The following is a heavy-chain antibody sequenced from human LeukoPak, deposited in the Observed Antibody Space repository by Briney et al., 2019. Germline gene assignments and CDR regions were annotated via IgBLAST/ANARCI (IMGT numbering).Heavy chain of an antibody. D-gene: IGHD5-18*01. J-gene: IGHJ4*02. CDR3: ARDGRGYSYGVDYYFDY. V-gene: IGHV1-18*01. Sequence: ASVKVSCKASGYTFTSYGISWVRQAPGQGLEWMGWISAYNGNTNYAQKLQGRVTMTTDTSTSTAYMELRSLRSDDTAVYYCARDGRGYSYGVDYYFDYWGQGTLVTVSS. CDR1: GYTFTSYG. CDR2: ISAYNGNT.